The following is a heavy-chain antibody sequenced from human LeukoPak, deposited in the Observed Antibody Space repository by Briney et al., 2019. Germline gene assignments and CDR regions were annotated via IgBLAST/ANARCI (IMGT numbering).Heavy chain of an antibody. CDR1: GFAFSDYW. J-gene: IGHJ4*02. Sequence: PGGSLRLSCTASGFAFSDYWRSWVRQAPGKGLEWLANINQDGSQTANVDSGRGRFTVCRDKAKNSLYRQMNRLIADDTAVYYCARDSSPRYSGYDWVYWGRGTLVTVSS. V-gene: IGHV3-7*01. CDR2: INQDGSQT. CDR3: ARDSSPRYSGYDWVY. D-gene: IGHD5-12*01.